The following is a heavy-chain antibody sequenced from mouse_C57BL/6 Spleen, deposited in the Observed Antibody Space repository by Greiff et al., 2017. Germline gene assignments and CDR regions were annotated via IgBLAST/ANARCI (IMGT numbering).Heavy chain of an antibody. CDR1: GYTFTSYW. D-gene: IGHD2-2*01. CDR2: IYPSDSET. Sequence: VQLQQPGAELVRPGSSVKLSCKASGYTFTSYWMDWVKQRPGQGLEWIGNIYPSDSETHYNQKFKDKATLTVDKSSSTAYMQLSSLTSEDSAVXYCTTMVKTYFDYWGQGTTLTVSS. CDR3: TTMVKTYFDY. V-gene: IGHV1-61*01. J-gene: IGHJ2*01.